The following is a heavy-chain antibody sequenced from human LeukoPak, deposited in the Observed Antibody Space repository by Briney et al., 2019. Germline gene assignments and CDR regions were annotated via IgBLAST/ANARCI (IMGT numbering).Heavy chain of an antibody. J-gene: IGHJ4*02. CDR3: VKEIAFYDY. Sequence: GGSLRLSCSASGFSFSSYPMHWLRQAPGKGLEYVSAISSNGVATYYEESVKGRLTISRDNYKNTLYLQMTSLRPEDTAVYYCVKEIAFYDYWGQGTLVTVSS. D-gene: IGHD2/OR15-2a*01. CDR1: GFSFSSYP. V-gene: IGHV3-64D*06. CDR2: ISSNGVAT.